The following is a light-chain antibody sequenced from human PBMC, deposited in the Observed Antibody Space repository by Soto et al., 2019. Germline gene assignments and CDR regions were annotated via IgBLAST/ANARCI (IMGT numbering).Light chain of an antibody. J-gene: IGKJ1*01. CDR2: KAS. Sequence: DIQMTQSPSTLSASVGDRVTITCRASQSIRSWLAWYQQKPGKAPKVLIYKASSLESGVPSRFSGSGSGTDFTLTINSLQPDDFATYYCQQYNSFSWTFGQGTKVEIK. CDR3: QQYNSFSWT. V-gene: IGKV1-5*03. CDR1: QSIRSW.